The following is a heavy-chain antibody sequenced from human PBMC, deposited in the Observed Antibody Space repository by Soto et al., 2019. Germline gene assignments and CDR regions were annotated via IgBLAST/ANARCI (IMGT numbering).Heavy chain of an antibody. D-gene: IGHD2-2*01. CDR3: ASQDIVVVPAARAPNWFDP. J-gene: IGHJ5*02. Sequence: QLQLQESGPGLVKPSETLSLTCPGSGGSISSSSYYWGWIRQPPGKGLEWIGRIYYSGSTYYNRSLKSRVTISVDTSKNQSSLKLSSVTAADTAVYYCASQDIVVVPAARAPNWFDPWVQGTLVTVSS. V-gene: IGHV4-39*01. CDR2: IYYSGST. CDR1: GGSISSSSYY.